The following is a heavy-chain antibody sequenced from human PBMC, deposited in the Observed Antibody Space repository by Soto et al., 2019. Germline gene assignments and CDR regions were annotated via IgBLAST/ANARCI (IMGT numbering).Heavy chain of an antibody. D-gene: IGHD6-6*01. CDR1: GFSVTNYW. Sequence: GESLKISCAASGFSVTNYWISWVRQAPGKGLEWVANVRRDGRDEYYADSVRGRFTISRDNAKNSVYLQMDSLRAEDTAVYYCASLDSMAAARGYWGQGTQVTVSS. CDR2: VRRDGRDE. V-gene: IGHV3-7*03. CDR3: ASLDSMAAARGY. J-gene: IGHJ4*02.